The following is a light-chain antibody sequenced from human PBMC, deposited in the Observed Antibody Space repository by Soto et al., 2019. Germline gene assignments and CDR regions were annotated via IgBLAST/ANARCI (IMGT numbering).Light chain of an antibody. CDR2: EVS. V-gene: IGLV2-14*01. Sequence: QSVLTQPASVSGSPGQSITISCTGTSSDVGGYNYVSWYQQHPGKAPKLMIYEVSNRPSGVSNRFSGSKSGNTASLTISGLQDEDEADYSCSSYTSTSALLVFGGGTKLTVL. CDR1: SSDVGGYNY. CDR3: SSYTSTSALLV. J-gene: IGLJ2*01.